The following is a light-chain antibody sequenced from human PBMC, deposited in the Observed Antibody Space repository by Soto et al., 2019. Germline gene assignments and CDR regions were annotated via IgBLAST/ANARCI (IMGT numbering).Light chain of an antibody. CDR1: QRLTTTY. Sequence: EIVLTQSPGTLSLSPGESATVSCTASQRLTTTYVAWYQQRPGQAPRLLIYDASSRATGIPGRFSGSGSATDFTLSISRLEPEDFAVYYCQHYGGSPGTFGQGTKVEIK. CDR3: QHYGGSPGT. J-gene: IGKJ1*01. CDR2: DAS. V-gene: IGKV3-20*01.